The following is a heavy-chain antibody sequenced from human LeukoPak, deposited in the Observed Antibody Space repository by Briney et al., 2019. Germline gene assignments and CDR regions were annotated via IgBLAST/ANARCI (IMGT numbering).Heavy chain of an antibody. J-gene: IGHJ6*02. CDR1: GFSFGDYG. CDR3: AKGQEAYYYGMDV. CDR2: ISTSGGTT. V-gene: IGHV3-23*01. Sequence: PGGSLRLSCTASGFSFGDYGMSWVRQAPGKGLEWVSCISTSGGTTYYADSVKGRFTVSRDKSRNTLDLQMNSLRADDTAIYYCAKGQEAYYYGMDVWGQGTTVTVS.